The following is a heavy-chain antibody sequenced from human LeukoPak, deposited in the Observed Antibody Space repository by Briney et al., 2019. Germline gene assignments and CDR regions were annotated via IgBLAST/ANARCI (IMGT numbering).Heavy chain of an antibody. Sequence: ASVKVSCKASGGTFSSYAISWVRQAPGQGLEWMGGIIPIFGTANYAQKFQGRVTITADESTSTAYMELSSLRSEDTAVYYLSGPERGGLVGELTEYWGQGTLVTVSS. CDR1: GGTFSSYA. V-gene: IGHV1-69*13. CDR3: SGPERGGLVGELTEY. CDR2: IIPIFGTA. D-gene: IGHD3-10*01. J-gene: IGHJ4*02.